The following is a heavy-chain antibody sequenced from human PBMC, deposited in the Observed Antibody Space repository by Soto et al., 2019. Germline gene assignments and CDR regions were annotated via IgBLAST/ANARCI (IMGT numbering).Heavy chain of an antibody. D-gene: IGHD5-12*01. CDR1: GGSISSSSYY. Sequence: QLQLQESGPGLVKPSETLSLTCTVSGGSISSSSYYWGWIRQPPGKGLEWIGSIYYSGSTYYNPSLKSRVTISVDTSKNQFSLKLSSVTAADTAVYYCARRYRGRWLPYIIGWYFDLWGRGTLVTVSS. J-gene: IGHJ2*01. CDR2: IYYSGST. V-gene: IGHV4-39*01. CDR3: ARRYRGRWLPYIIGWYFDL.